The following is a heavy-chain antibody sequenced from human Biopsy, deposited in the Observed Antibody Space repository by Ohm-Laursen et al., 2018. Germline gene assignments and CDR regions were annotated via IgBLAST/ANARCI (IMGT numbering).Heavy chain of an antibody. CDR1: GFTFSNNA. J-gene: IGHJ4*02. Sequence: SLRLSCAASGFTFSNNAMTWVRQAPGKGLDWVSGVGGSGDSTYYADSVKGRFSISRDNSNNTLYLQMNSLRVDDTAVYYCAKTRGEARAAANFWGQGTLVTVSS. V-gene: IGHV3-23*01. CDR3: AKTRGEARAAANF. D-gene: IGHD6-13*01. CDR2: VGGSGDST.